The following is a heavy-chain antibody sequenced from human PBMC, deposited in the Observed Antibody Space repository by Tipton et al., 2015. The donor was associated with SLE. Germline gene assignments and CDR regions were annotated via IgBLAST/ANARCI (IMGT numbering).Heavy chain of an antibody. V-gene: IGHV4-59*12. Sequence: TLSLTCTVSGGSISSYYWSWIRQPPGKGLEWIGYIYYSGSTNYNPSLKSRVTISVDTSKNQFSLKLSSVTAADTAVYYCARRYCSSTSCFPSWFDPWGQGTLVTVSS. CDR2: IYYSGST. J-gene: IGHJ5*02. CDR3: ARRYCSSTSCFPSWFDP. CDR1: GGSISSYY. D-gene: IGHD2-2*01.